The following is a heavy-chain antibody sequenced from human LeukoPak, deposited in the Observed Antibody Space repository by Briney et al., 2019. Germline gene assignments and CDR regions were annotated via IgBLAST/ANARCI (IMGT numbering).Heavy chain of an antibody. J-gene: IGHJ4*02. Sequence: GGSLRLSCAASGFTFSSYSMNWVRQAPGKGLEWVSSISSSSSYIYYADSVKGRFTISRDNAKNSLYLQMNSLRAEDTAVYYCARGKIGSAAAFDYWGQGTLVTVSS. CDR2: ISSSSSYI. V-gene: IGHV3-21*04. CDR1: GFTFSSYS. CDR3: ARGKIGSAAAFDY. D-gene: IGHD6-13*01.